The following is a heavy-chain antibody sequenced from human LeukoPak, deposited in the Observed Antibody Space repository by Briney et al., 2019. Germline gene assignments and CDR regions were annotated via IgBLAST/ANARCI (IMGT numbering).Heavy chain of an antibody. J-gene: IGHJ3*02. V-gene: IGHV3-23*01. CDR1: GFTFSSYA. Sequence: GGSLRLSCAASGFTFSSYAMSWVRQAPGKGLEWVSAISGSGGSTYYADSVKGQFTISRDNSKNTLYLQMNSLRAEDTAVYYCAKVTYYYDSSGYYADAFDIWGQGTMVTVSS. CDR2: ISGSGGST. D-gene: IGHD3-22*01. CDR3: AKVTYYYDSSGYYADAFDI.